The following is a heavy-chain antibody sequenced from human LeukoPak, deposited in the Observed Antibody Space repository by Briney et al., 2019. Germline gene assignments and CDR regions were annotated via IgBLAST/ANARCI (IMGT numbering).Heavy chain of an antibody. J-gene: IGHJ6*03. CDR2: IYHSGST. D-gene: IGHD6-13*01. Sequence: SETLSLTCTVSGASITSSGYYWGWIRQPPGKGLEWIGTIYHSGSTYYNPSLKSRVTISVDTSKNQFSLRLSSVTAADTAVYYCARGTPSSWTTGYYYYYMDVWGKGTTVTVSS. V-gene: IGHV4-39*07. CDR1: GASITSSGYY. CDR3: ARGTPSSWTTGYYYYYMDV.